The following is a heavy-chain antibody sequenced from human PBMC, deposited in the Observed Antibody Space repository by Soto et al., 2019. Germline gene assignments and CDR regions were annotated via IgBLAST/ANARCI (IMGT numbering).Heavy chain of an antibody. J-gene: IGHJ4*02. V-gene: IGHV4-34*01. D-gene: IGHD2-15*01. CDR3: ARVLGYCSGGTCYHLTPRFYYFDY. CDR1: GGSFSGYY. CDR2: INHSVST. Sequence: SETLSLTCAVYGGSFSGYYWSWIRQPPGKGLEWIGEINHSVSTNYNPSLKSRVTISVDTSKNQFSLKLSSVTAADTAVYYCARVLGYCSGGTCYHLTPRFYYFDYWGQGTVVTFSS.